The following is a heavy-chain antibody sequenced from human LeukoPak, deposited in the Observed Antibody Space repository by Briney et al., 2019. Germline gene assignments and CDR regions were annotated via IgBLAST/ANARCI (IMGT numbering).Heavy chain of an antibody. V-gene: IGHV4-34*01. J-gene: IGHJ4*02. CDR1: GGSFSGYY. CDR2: INHSGST. D-gene: IGHD6-19*01. CDR3: ARQYVAVAGLEQFFDY. Sequence: PSETLSLTCAVYGGSFSGYYWSWIRQPPGKGLEWIGEINHSGSTNYNPSPKSRVTISVDTSKNQFSLKLSSVTAADTAVYCCARQYVAVAGLEQFFDYWGQGTLVTVSS.